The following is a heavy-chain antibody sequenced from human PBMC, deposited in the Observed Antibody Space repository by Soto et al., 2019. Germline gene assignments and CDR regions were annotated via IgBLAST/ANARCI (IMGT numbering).Heavy chain of an antibody. D-gene: IGHD3-9*01. J-gene: IGHJ6*02. V-gene: IGHV4-39*01. CDR3: ARQVGNLYYDILTGKNYYYYGMDV. CDR2: IYYSGST. Sequence: SETLSLTCTVPGGSISSSSYYWGWIRQPPGKGLEWIGSIYYSGSTYYNPSLKSRVTISVDTSKNQFSLKLSSVTAADTAVYYCARQVGNLYYDILTGKNYYYYGMDVWGQGTTVT. CDR1: GGSISSSSYY.